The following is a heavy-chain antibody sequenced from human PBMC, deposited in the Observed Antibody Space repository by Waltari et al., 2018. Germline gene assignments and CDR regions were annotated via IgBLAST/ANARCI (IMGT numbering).Heavy chain of an antibody. J-gene: IGHJ4*02. D-gene: IGHD3-10*01. Sequence: QVQLQQWGAGLLKPSETLSLTCAVYGGSFSGYYWSWLRQPPGKGLEWIGEINHSGSTNYNPSLKSRVTISVDTSKNQFSLKLSSVTAADTAVYYCARGHWPLLLWFGELPKGFDYWGQGTLVTVSS. CDR3: ARGHWPLLLWFGELPKGFDY. CDR2: INHSGST. V-gene: IGHV4-34*01. CDR1: GGSFSGYY.